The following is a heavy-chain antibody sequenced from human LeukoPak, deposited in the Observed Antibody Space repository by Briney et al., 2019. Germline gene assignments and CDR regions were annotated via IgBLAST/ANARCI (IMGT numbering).Heavy chain of an antibody. CDR3: ATSYSSSSQIDY. V-gene: IGHV4-59*01. CDR1: GGSISGYY. J-gene: IGHJ4*02. D-gene: IGHD6-6*01. CDR2: IYYSGST. Sequence: PSETPSLTCTVSGGSISGYYWSWIRQPPGKGLEWIGYIYYSGSTNYNPSLKSRVTISVDTSKNQFSLKLSSVTAADTAVYYCATSYSSSSQIDYWGRGTLVTVSS.